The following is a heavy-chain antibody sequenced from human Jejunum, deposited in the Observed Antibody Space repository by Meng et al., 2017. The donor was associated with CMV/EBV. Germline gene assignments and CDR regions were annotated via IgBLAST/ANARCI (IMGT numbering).Heavy chain of an antibody. CDR3: ARDRYCHNGVCYAFPPPYYYGMDV. D-gene: IGHD2-8*01. V-gene: IGHV3-48*03. CDR2: IDSTGTSI. J-gene: IGHJ6*02. Sequence: NWVRQAPGKGLEWVSYIDSTGTSIFYAGSVKGRFTISRDNANNSLYLQMNSLRAEDTAVYYCARDRYCHNGVCYAFPPPYYYGMDVWGQGTTVTVSS.